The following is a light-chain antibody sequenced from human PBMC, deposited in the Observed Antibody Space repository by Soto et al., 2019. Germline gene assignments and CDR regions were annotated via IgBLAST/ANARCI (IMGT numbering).Light chain of an antibody. V-gene: IGKV3-15*01. CDR2: GAS. Sequence: EIVFTQSPGTLALSPAKRATLSCRASQSVSSNLAWYQQKPGQSPRLLIYGASTRATGISARFSGSLYGTEFNLTISSLQSEDFAVYYCQQYHNWPITFGQGTRLEI. CDR3: QQYHNWPIT. J-gene: IGKJ5*01. CDR1: QSVSSN.